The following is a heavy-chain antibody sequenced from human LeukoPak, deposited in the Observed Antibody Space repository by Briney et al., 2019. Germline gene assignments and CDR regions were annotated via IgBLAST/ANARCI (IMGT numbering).Heavy chain of an antibody. J-gene: IGHJ5*02. CDR3: ARQSSGWYWFDP. V-gene: IGHV5-51*01. D-gene: IGHD6-19*01. Sequence: GGPLHISCQGSGYHFNTYWIGGARPLHGKGLEWMGIILRGDSDIRYYASFEGRVTISVDKSTNTAYLQWDSLKASDSGMYYCARQSSGWYWFDPWGQGTLVTVSS. CDR1: GYHFNTYW. CDR2: ILRGDSDI.